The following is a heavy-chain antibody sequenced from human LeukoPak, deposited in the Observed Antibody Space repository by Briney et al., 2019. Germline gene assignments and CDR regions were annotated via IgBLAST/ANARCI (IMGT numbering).Heavy chain of an antibody. J-gene: IGHJ5*02. Sequence: PSETLSLTCTVSGGSISSGSYYWSWIRQPAGKGLEWIGRIYTSGSTNYNPSLKSRVTISVDTSKNQFSLKLSSVTAADTAVYYCARGYGSGTNWFDPWGQGTLVTVSS. CDR2: IYTSGST. V-gene: IGHV4-61*02. CDR1: GGSISSGSYY. CDR3: ARGYGSGTNWFDP. D-gene: IGHD3-10*01.